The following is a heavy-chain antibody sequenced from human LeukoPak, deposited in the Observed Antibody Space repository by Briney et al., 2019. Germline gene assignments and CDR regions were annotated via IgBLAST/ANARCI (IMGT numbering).Heavy chain of an antibody. J-gene: IGHJ5*02. Sequence: GGSLRLSCAASGFTFSSYSMNWVRQAPGKGLEWVSSISSSSSYIYYADSVKGRFTISRDNAKNSLYLQMNSLRAEDTAVYYCARGSQQLPPNNWFNPWGQGTLVSVSS. CDR2: ISSSSSYI. D-gene: IGHD6-13*01. CDR3: ARGSQQLPPNNWFNP. CDR1: GFTFSSYS. V-gene: IGHV3-21*01.